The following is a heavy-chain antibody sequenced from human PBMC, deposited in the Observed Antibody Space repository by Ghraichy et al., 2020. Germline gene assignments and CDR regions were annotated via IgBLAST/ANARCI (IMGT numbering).Heavy chain of an antibody. CDR1: VYTFTSYA. V-gene: IGHV1-3*01. Sequence: ASVKVSCKSSVYTFTSYAMHWVRQAPGQRLEWMGWINSVNCNPKYSQKFQGRVTITRDTSPSTAYMELSSLISEDTAVYYCAEDTVTDYYYYGMDVWGQGTTVTVSS. J-gene: IGHJ6*02. CDR2: INSVNCNP. D-gene: IGHD4-11*01. CDR3: AEDTVTDYYYYGMDV.